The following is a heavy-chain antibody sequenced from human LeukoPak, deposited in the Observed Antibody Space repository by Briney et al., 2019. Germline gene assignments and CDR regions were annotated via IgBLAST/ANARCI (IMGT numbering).Heavy chain of an antibody. CDR1: GYSFTSYW. V-gene: IGHV5-51*01. CDR3: ATRSGSYFSALDY. D-gene: IGHD1-26*01. CDR2: IYPGDSDT. Sequence: GESLKISCKGSGYSFTSYWIGWVRQMPGKGLEWMGIIYPGDSDTRYSPSFQGQVTISADKSISTACLQWSSLKASDTAMYYCATRSGSYFSALDYWGQGTLVTVSS. J-gene: IGHJ4*02.